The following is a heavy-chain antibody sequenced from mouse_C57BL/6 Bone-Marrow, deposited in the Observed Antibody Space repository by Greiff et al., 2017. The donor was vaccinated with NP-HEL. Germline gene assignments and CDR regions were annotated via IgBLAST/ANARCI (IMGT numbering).Heavy chain of an antibody. CDR3: ARGLPHYYAMDY. J-gene: IGHJ4*01. Sequence: EVQVVESGGGLVKPGGSLKLSCAASGFTFSSYAMSWVRQTPEKRLEWVATISDGGSYTYYPANVKGRFTISRDNAKNNLYLQMSHLKSEDTAMYYCARGLPHYYAMDYWGQGTSVTVSS. V-gene: IGHV5-4*01. D-gene: IGHD6-1*01. CDR2: ISDGGSYT. CDR1: GFTFSSYA.